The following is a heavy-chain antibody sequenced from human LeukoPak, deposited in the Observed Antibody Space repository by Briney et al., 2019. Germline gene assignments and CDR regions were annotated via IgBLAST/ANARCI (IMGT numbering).Heavy chain of an antibody. CDR1: GITFSSYG. CDR2: IRYDGSNK. J-gene: IGHJ4*02. CDR3: AKLPGQMTTIDY. D-gene: IGHD4-17*01. V-gene: IGHV3-30*02. Sequence: GGSLRLSCAASGITFSSYGMHWVRQAPGKGLEWVAFIRYDGSNKYYADSVKGRFTISRDNSKNTLYLQMNSLRAEDTAVYYCAKLPGQMTTIDYWGQGTLVTVSS.